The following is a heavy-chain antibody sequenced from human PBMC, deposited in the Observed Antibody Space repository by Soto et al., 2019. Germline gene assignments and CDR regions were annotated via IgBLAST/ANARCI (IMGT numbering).Heavy chain of an antibody. D-gene: IGHD3-10*01. CDR2: ISAYNGNT. J-gene: IGHJ6*01. V-gene: IGHV1-18*01. CDR3: ARDFGDPDILYYDITLGPDDRYGMDV. CDR1: RLSNKSKA. Sequence: CKASRLSNKSKARWSAQQAPRKGLEWMGWISAYNGNTNYAQKLQGRVTMTTDTSTSTAYMELRSLRSDDTAVYYCARDFGDPDILYYDITLGPDDRYGMDVWVQRTTVTVSS.